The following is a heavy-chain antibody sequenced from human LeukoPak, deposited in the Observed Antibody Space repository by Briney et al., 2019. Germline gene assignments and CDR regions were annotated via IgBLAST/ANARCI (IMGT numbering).Heavy chain of an antibody. D-gene: IGHD2-15*01. CDR1: GYSISSGYY. CDR2: IRHSGTT. CDR3: ARHDDLTPYYFDY. J-gene: IGHJ4*02. V-gene: IGHV4-38-2*02. Sequence: SETLSPTCTVSGYSISSGYYWGWIRQPPGKGLEWVGTIRHSGTTYYNPSLKSRVTISVDTSKNQFSLKLSSVTAADTAVYYCARHDDLTPYYFDYWGQGTLVTVS.